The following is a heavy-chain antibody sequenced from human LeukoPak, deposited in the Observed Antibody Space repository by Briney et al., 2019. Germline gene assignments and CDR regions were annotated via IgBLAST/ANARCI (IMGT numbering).Heavy chain of an antibody. CDR2: INSDGTST. V-gene: IGHV3-74*01. D-gene: IGHD1-26*01. CDR1: GFTFSSYW. J-gene: IGHJ4*02. CDR3: ARALRIYYYFDY. Sequence: GGSLRLSCAASGFTFSSYWIHWVRQAPGKGLVWVSRINSDGTSTSYADSVKGRFTISRDNSKNTLYLQMNSLRAEDTAVYYCARALRIYYYFDYWGQGALVTVSS.